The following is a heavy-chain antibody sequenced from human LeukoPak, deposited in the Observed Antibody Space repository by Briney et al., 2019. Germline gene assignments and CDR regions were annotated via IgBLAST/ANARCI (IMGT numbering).Heavy chain of an antibody. CDR3: AKAMSYRVHVFDY. CDR2: IRYDGSNK. V-gene: IGHV3-30*02. J-gene: IGHJ4*02. Sequence: PGGSLRLSCAASGFTFSSYGMHWVRQAPGKGLEWVAFIRYDGSNKYYADSVKGRFTISRDNSKNTLYLQMNSLRAEDTAVYYCAKAMSYRVHVFDYWGQGTLVTVSS. D-gene: IGHD1-1*01. CDR1: GFTFSSYG.